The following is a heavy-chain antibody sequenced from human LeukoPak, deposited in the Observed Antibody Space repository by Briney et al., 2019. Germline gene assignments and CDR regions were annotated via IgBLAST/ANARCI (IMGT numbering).Heavy chain of an antibody. V-gene: IGHV1-69*01. CDR2: IIPIFGTA. D-gene: IGHD6-19*01. CDR1: GGTFSSYA. CDR3: ASQVAGTIDY. Sequence: LVKVSCKASGGTFSSYAISWVRQAPGQGLEWMGGIIPIFGTANYAQKFQGRVTITADESTSTAYMELSSLRSEDTAVYYCASQVAGTIDYWGQGTLVTVSS. J-gene: IGHJ4*02.